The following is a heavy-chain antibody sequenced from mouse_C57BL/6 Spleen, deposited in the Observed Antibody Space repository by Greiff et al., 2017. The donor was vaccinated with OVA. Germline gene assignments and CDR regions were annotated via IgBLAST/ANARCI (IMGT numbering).Heavy chain of an antibody. D-gene: IGHD1-1*01. Sequence: QVQLQQPGAELVRPGTSVKLSCKASGYTFTSYWMHWVKQRPGQGLEWIGVIDPSDSYTNSNQKFKGKATLTVDTSSSTAYMQLSSLSSEDTAVYYWARRGPSIYYYGSSYGGNFDYWGQGTTLTVSS. CDR3: ARRGPSIYYYGSSYGGNFDY. CDR1: GYTFTSYW. V-gene: IGHV1-59*01. J-gene: IGHJ2*01. CDR2: IDPSDSYT.